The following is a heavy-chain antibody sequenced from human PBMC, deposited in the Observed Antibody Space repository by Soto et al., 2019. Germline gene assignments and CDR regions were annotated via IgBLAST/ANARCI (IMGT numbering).Heavy chain of an antibody. J-gene: IGHJ4*02. D-gene: IGHD3-22*01. CDR1: GFTFSSYA. Sequence: EVQLLESGGGLVQPGGSLRLSCAASGFTFSSYAMSWVRQAPGKGLEWVSAISGSGGSTYYADSVKGRFTISRDNAKNTLDLQMNSLRAEDTAVYYCAKDRDGVVAAADLYFDYWGQGTLVTVSS. CDR3: AKDRDGVVAAADLYFDY. V-gene: IGHV3-23*01. CDR2: ISGSGGST.